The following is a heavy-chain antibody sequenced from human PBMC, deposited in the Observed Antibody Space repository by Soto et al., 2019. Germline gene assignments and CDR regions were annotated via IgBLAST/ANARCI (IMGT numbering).Heavy chain of an antibody. D-gene: IGHD2-2*01. CDR1: GGSISRYY. CDR2: IYYSGST. J-gene: IGHJ5*02. CDR3: ARDQVPAALLGWLDP. Sequence: SETLSLTCTVSGGSISRYYWSWIRQPPGKGLEWIGYIYYSGSTNYNPSLKSRVTISVDTSKNQFSLKLSSVTAADTAVYYCARDQVPAALLGWLDPWGQGTLVTVS. V-gene: IGHV4-59*01.